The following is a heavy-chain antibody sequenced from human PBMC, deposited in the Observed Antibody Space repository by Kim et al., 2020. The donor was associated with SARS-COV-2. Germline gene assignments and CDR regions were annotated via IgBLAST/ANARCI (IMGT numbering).Heavy chain of an antibody. CDR3: ARTPTVTYQTQPSYWYFDL. CDR2: ISAYNGNT. CDR1: GYTFTSYG. Sequence: ASVKVSCKASGYTFTSYGISWVRQAPGQGLEWMGWISAYNGNTNYAQKLQGRVTMTTDTSTSTAYMELRSLRSDDTAVYYCARTPTVTYQTQPSYWYFDLWGRGTLVTVSS. D-gene: IGHD4-17*01. J-gene: IGHJ2*01. V-gene: IGHV1-18*01.